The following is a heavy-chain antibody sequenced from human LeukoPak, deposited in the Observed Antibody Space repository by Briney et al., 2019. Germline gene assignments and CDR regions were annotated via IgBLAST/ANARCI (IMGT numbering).Heavy chain of an antibody. CDR2: ISYDGSNK. V-gene: IGHV3-30*18. CDR1: GFTFSSYG. Sequence: PGRSLRLSCAASGFTFSSYGMHWVRQAPGKGLEWVAVISYDGSNKYYADSVKGRFTISRDNSKNTLYLQMNSLRAEDTAVYYCAKEGDSSGWSYYFDYWGQGTLVTVSS. D-gene: IGHD6-19*01. J-gene: IGHJ4*02. CDR3: AKEGDSSGWSYYFDY.